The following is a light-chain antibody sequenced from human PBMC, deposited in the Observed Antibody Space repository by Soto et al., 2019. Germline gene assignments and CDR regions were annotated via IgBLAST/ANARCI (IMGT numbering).Light chain of an antibody. CDR3: AAWDDSLSALL. V-gene: IGLV1-47*02. Sequence: QPVLTQPPSASGTPGQRVTISCSGSSSNIGSNYVYWYQQLPGTAPKLLIYSNSQRPSGVPDRFSGSKSGTSASLAISGLRSEDEADYYCAAWDDSLSALLFGGGTKLTVL. CDR2: SNS. CDR1: SSNIGSNY. J-gene: IGLJ2*01.